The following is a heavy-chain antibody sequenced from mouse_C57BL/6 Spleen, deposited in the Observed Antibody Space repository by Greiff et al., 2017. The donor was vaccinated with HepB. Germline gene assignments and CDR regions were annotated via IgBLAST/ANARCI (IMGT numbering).Heavy chain of an antibody. J-gene: IGHJ2*01. V-gene: IGHV1-56*01. CDR2: IFPGGGST. Sequence: VKLMESGPELVRPGASVKISCTAPGYTFTSHWMQWVRQRPGQGLEWMGEIFPGGGSTYYNEKFKGTATLTVDTSSSPAYMQLSSLTSEDSAVYFCARGGGDDYSDYWGQGTTLTVSS. D-gene: IGHD2-3*01. CDR1: GYTFTSHW. CDR3: ARGGGDDYSDY.